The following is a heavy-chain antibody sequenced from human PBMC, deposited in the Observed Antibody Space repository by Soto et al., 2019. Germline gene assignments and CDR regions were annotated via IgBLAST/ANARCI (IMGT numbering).Heavy chain of an antibody. D-gene: IGHD2-21*02. CDR3: ARDRYEAYCGGDCYSDPNWFDP. J-gene: IGHJ5*02. CDR1: GGTFSSYT. V-gene: IGHV1-69*04. Sequence: ASVKVSCKASGGTFSSYTISWVRQAPGQGLEWMGRIIPILGIANYAQKFQGRVTITADKSTSTAYMELSSLRSEDTAVYYCARDRYEAYCGGDCYSDPNWFDPWGQGTLVTVSS. CDR2: IIPILGIA.